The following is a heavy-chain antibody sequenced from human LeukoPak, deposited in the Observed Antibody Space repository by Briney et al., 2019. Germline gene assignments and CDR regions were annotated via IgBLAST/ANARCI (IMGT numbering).Heavy chain of an antibody. D-gene: IGHD3-10*01. CDR3: TREAKRHAGMDV. Sequence: ASVKDSCKASGYTFTNYYRRWVRQAPGEGLEWMGVINPSGGSTTYAQNFQGRVTMPRDMSTSTVYMELSSLRSEDTAVYYGTREAKRHAGMDVWGKGTTVPVSS. V-gene: IGHV1-46*01. CDR1: GYTFTNYY. J-gene: IGHJ6*04. CDR2: INPSGGST.